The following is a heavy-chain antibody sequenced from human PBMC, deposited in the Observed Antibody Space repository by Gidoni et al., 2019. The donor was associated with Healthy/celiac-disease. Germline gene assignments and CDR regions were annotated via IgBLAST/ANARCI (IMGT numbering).Heavy chain of an antibody. CDR3: ARDRDSSSWYGMFDY. CDR1: GFTFSRYG. CDR2: IGYDGSNK. D-gene: IGHD6-13*01. V-gene: IGHV3-33*01. Sequence: QVQLVESGGGVVQPGRSLRLSCAASGFTFSRYGMHWVRQAPGKGLEWVAVIGYDGSNKYYADSVKGRFTISRDNSKNTLYLQMNSLRAEDTAVYYCARDRDSSSWYGMFDYWGQGTLVTVSS. J-gene: IGHJ4*02.